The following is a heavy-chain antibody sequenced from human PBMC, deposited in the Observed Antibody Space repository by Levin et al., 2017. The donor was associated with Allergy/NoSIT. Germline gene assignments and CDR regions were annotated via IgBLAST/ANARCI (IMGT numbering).Heavy chain of an antibody. D-gene: IGHD6-19*01. CDR3: ARKQWLPAYYYYYYGMDV. CDR1: GGSFSGYY. V-gene: IGHV4-34*01. Sequence: SQTLSLTCAVYGGSFSGYYWSWIRQPPGKGLEWIGEINHSGSTNYNPSLKSRVTISVDTSKNQFSLKLSSVTAADTAVYYCARKQWLPAYYYYYYGMDVWGQGTTVTVSS. CDR2: INHSGST. J-gene: IGHJ6*02.